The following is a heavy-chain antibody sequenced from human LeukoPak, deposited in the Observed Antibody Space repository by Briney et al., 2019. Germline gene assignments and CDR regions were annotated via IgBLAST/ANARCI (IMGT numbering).Heavy chain of an antibody. CDR3: ARVQVVPAATRDYYYYYGMDV. CDR1: GGSISSYY. D-gene: IGHD2-2*01. J-gene: IGHJ6*02. V-gene: IGHV4-59*01. Sequence: SESLSLTCTVSGGSISSYYWSWIRQPPGKGLEWIGYIYYSGSTNYNPSLKSRVTISVDTPKNQFSLKLSSVTAADTAVYYCARVQVVPAATRDYYYYYGMDVWGQGTTVTVSS. CDR2: IYYSGST.